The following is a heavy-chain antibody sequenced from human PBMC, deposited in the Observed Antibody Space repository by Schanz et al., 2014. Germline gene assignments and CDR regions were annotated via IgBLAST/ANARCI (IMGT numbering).Heavy chain of an antibody. D-gene: IGHD1-1*01. Sequence: EVQLVESGGGLVQPGGSLRLSCAASTFTFSGFWMTWVRQAPGKGLEWVANIKKDGSEKYYVDSVKGRFTISRDNAKNSLFLQMNSLRPEDTAVYYCARGRVLESWGQGTLVTDSS. CDR3: ARGRVLES. CDR2: IKKDGSEK. J-gene: IGHJ5*02. V-gene: IGHV3-7*01. CDR1: TFTFSGFW.